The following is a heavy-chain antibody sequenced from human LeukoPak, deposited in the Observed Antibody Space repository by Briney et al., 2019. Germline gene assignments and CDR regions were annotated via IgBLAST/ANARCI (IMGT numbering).Heavy chain of an antibody. D-gene: IGHD6-19*01. Sequence: KPSETLSLTCSVFDGSISNYYWSWIRHPPGKGLEWIGYAYYSGSTTYNPSLESRVTISVDTSKNQFSLKLTAVTAADTAVYYCARNSAVATSRSWFDPWGQGTLVTVSS. CDR3: ARNSAVATSRSWFDP. J-gene: IGHJ5*02. CDR1: DGSISNYY. V-gene: IGHV4-59*08. CDR2: AYYSGST.